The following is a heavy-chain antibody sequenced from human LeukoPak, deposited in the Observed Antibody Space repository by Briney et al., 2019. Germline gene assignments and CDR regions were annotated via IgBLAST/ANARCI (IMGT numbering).Heavy chain of an antibody. J-gene: IGHJ4*02. D-gene: IGHD2-15*01. Sequence: GGSLRLSCAASGFTFSSYAMSWVRQAPGKGLEWVSAISGSGGSTYYADSVKGRFTISRDNSKNTLYLQMNSLRAEDTAVYYCAKAAAAATRHFSIGMYYFDYWGQGTLVTVSS. CDR3: AKAAAAATRHFSIGMYYFDY. CDR2: ISGSGGST. CDR1: GFTFSSYA. V-gene: IGHV3-23*01.